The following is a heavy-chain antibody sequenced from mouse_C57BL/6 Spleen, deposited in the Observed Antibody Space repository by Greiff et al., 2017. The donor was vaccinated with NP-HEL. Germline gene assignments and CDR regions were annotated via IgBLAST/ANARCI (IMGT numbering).Heavy chain of an antibody. D-gene: IGHD2-5*01. V-gene: IGHV1-80*01. J-gene: IGHJ3*01. Sequence: VQLQQPGAELVMPGASVKLSCKASGYTFTSYWMNWVKQRPGKGLEWIGQIYPGDGDTNYNGKFKGKATLTADKSSSTAYMQLSSLTSEDSAVYFCARASNYEGGGFAYWGQGTLVTVSA. CDR1: GYTFTSYW. CDR2: IYPGDGDT. CDR3: ARASNYEGGGFAY.